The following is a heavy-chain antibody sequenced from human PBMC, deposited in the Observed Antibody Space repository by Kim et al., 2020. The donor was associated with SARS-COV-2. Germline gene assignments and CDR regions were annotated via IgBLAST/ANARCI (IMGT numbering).Heavy chain of an antibody. CDR2: ISAYNGNT. V-gene: IGHV1-18*01. CDR3: ARGGVSGSYFERPWYFDL. Sequence: ASVKVSCKASGYTFTSYGISWVRQAPGQGLEWMGWISAYNGNTNYAQKLQGRVTMTTDTSTSTAYMELRSLRSDDTAVYYCARGGVSGSYFERPWYFDLWGRGTLVTVSS. J-gene: IGHJ2*01. CDR1: GYTFTSYG. D-gene: IGHD1-26*01.